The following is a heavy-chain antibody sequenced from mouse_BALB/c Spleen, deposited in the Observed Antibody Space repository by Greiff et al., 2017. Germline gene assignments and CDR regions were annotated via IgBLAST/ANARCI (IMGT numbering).Heavy chain of an antibody. CDR1: GYTFTSYW. D-gene: IGHD2-14*01. J-gene: IGHJ4*01. CDR3: AKGRYYRYDEKGAMGY. CDR2: IAPGSGST. Sequence: DLVKPGASVKLSCKASGYTFTSYWINWIKQRPGQGLEWIGRIAPGSGSTYYNEMFKGKATLTVDTSSSTAYIQLSSLSSEDSAVYFCAKGRYYRYDEKGAMGYRGQETSVTVSS. V-gene: IGHV1S41*01.